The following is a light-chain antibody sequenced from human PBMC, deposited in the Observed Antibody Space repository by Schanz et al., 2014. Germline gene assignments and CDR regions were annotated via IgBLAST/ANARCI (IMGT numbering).Light chain of an antibody. J-gene: IGLJ3*02. V-gene: IGLV2-14*01. Sequence: QSALTQPASVSGSPGQSITISCTGTSSDVGGYNYVSWYQQHPGKAPKLMIYEGSKRPSGVSNRFSGSKSGNTASLTISGLQAEDEADYYCSSYTSRSTLFGGGTKLTVL. CDR3: SSYTSRSTL. CDR1: SSDVGGYNY. CDR2: EGS.